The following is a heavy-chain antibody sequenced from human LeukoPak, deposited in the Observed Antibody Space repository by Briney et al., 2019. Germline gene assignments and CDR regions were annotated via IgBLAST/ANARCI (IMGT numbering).Heavy chain of an antibody. CDR1: GYDFSTKW. D-gene: IGHD4-17*01. CDR2: IYPLDSIT. CDR3: ARLAPDYADYWFDP. V-gene: IGHV5-51*01. J-gene: IGHJ5*02. Sequence: GESLKISCQTSGYDFSTKWIGWVRQMPGKGLEWMGIIYPLDSITRYSPSFQGHVTISADTSINTAYLQWTSLKPSDTAIYYCARLAPDYADYWFDPWGQGTPSTVSS.